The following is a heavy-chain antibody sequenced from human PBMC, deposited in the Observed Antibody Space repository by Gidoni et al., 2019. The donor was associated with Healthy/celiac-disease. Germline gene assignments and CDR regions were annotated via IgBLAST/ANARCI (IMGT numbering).Heavy chain of an antibody. J-gene: IGHJ4*02. V-gene: IGHV3-23*01. CDR3: AKDREELRFLEWFYFDY. Sequence: AVCYTGRFTISRDNSKNTLYLQMNSLRAEDTAVYYCAKDREELRFLEWFYFDYWGQGTLVTVSS. D-gene: IGHD3-3*01.